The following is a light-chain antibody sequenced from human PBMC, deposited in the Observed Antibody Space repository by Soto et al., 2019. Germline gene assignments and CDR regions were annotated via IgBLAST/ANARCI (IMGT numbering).Light chain of an antibody. V-gene: IGKV1-12*01. CDR3: HQTDSFPRT. Sequence: DIQMTQSPSSVSASVGERVAITCRASQDITTSLAWYQQRPGKAPNLLIYAASTLQNGVPARFSGGGSGIDFTLTISSLQPEDFATYYCHQTDSFPRTFGQGTKVEIE. J-gene: IGKJ1*01. CDR2: AAS. CDR1: QDITTS.